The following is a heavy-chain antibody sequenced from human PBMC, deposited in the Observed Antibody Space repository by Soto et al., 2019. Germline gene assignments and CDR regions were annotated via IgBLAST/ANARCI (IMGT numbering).Heavy chain of an antibody. CDR1: GFTVSNNY. CDR2: IYSGGYT. D-gene: IGHD3-10*01. J-gene: IGHJ4*02. CDR3: GADRGGGGY. V-gene: IGHV3-53*01. Sequence: EVQLVESGGGLIQPGGSLRLSCAVSGFTVSNNYMSWVRQAPGKGLEGVSVIYSGGYTAYGDSVKGRFTISRDNSKNTLYLKIKTRRAAATAVFSGGADRGGGGYWGQGTLVTVSS.